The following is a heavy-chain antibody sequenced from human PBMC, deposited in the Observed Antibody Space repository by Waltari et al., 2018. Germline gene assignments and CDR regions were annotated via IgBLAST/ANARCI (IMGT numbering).Heavy chain of an antibody. CDR1: GGSFSGYY. CDR3: ARAPYYYDSSGSPFYYYMDV. D-gene: IGHD3-22*01. V-gene: IGHV4-34*01. Sequence: QVQLQQWGAGLLKPSATLSLTCAVYGGSFSGYYWSWIRQPPGQGLEWIGEINHSGSTNYNPSLKSRVTISVDTSKNQFSLKLSSVTAADTAVYYCARAPYYYDSSGSPFYYYMDVWGKGTTVTVSS. CDR2: INHSGST. J-gene: IGHJ6*03.